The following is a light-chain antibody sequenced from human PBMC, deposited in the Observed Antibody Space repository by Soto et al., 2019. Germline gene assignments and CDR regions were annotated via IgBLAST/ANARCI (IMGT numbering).Light chain of an antibody. J-gene: IGKJ2*01. CDR1: QSISTW. CDR2: EAS. CDR3: LQYNSNSYS. Sequence: DIPMTQSPSTLSASVGDRVTITCRASQSISTWLAWYQQKPGKAPKLLIYEASNLQSGVPSRFSGSGSGTAFTLTIGSLQPDDFATYFCLQYNSNSYSFGQGTNLEIK. V-gene: IGKV1-5*03.